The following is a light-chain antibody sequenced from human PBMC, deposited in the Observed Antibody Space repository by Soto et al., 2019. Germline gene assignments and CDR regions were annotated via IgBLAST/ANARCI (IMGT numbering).Light chain of an antibody. CDR1: SSNIGADCD. Sequence: QAVVTQPPSVSGAPGQTITISCTGSSSNIGADCDVHWYRQLPGTAPKLLIYANNNRPAGVPDRFSASKSGTSASLAITGLQAEDEADYYCQSFDSSLNGYVFATGTKLTVL. CDR2: ANN. CDR3: QSFDSSLNGYV. J-gene: IGLJ1*01. V-gene: IGLV1-40*01.